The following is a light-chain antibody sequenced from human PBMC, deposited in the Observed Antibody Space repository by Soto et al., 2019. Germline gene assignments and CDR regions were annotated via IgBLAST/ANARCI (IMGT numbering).Light chain of an antibody. CDR3: GTWDIRLNINWV. J-gene: IGLJ3*02. CDR2: ENN. Sequence: QSVLTQPPSVSAAPGQTVTISCSGSSSDIGNNYVSWYQHLPGTAPRLLIFENNKRPSGIPDRFSGSKSGTSATLAMTGLQTGDEADYYCGTWDIRLNINWVFGGGTKLTVL. CDR1: SSDIGNNY. V-gene: IGLV1-51*02.